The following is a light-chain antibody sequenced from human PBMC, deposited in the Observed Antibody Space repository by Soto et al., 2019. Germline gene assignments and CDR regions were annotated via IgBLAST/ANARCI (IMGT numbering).Light chain of an antibody. J-gene: IGKJ2*01. CDR1: QSLEYSDGNTY. CDR2: KVS. CDR3: MRCTRGPYT. V-gene: IGKV2-30*01. Sequence: DVVMTQSQLFLPVTLGQPASVSCRSSQSLEYSDGNTYLYWFQQRPGQSPRRLISKVSNRDSGVPDRFSGSVSGADFTLRISGVEAEDVGIYYCMRCTRGPYTFGQGTKLEI.